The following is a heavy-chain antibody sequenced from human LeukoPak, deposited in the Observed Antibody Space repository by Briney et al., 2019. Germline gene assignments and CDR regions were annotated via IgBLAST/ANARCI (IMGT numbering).Heavy chain of an antibody. J-gene: IGHJ6*03. CDR3: ARGRGDRDGYNRGAYYYYYMDV. Sequence: SETLSLTCTVSGGSISSYYWSWIRQPPGKGLEWIGYIYYSGSTNYNPSLKSRVTISVDTSKNQFSLKLSSVTAADTAVYYCARGRGDRDGYNRGAYYYYYMDVWGKGTTVTVSS. CDR1: GGSISSYY. CDR2: IYYSGST. V-gene: IGHV4-59*01. D-gene: IGHD5-24*01.